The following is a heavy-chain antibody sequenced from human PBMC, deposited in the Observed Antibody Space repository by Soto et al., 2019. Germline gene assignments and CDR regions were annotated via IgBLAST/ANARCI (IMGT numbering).Heavy chain of an antibody. CDR1: GGTFSSYA. D-gene: IGHD2-21*02. CDR2: IIPIFGTA. V-gene: IGHV1-69*01. CDR3: ARYIVVTATYYYYGMDV. J-gene: IGHJ6*02. Sequence: QVQLVQSGAEVKKPGSSVKVSCKASGGTFSSYAISWVRQAPGQGLEWMGGIIPIFGTANYAQKFQGRVTITADDSTSTAYMELSSLRSEDTAVYYCARYIVVTATYYYYGMDVWGQGTTVTVSS.